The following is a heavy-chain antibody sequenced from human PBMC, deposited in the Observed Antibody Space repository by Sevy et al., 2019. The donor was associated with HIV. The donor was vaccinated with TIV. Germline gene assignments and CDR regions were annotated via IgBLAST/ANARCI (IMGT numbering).Heavy chain of an antibody. CDR1: GGSISSGAYS. D-gene: IGHD4-17*01. CDR3: ARDGGTLTTPGSFDI. J-gene: IGHJ3*02. CDR2: IFHTGNV. V-gene: IGHV4-30-2*01. Sequence: SETLSLTCAVSGGSISSGAYSWNWIRQAPGKGLEWIGYIFHTGNVYYNPSLKSRVTISVDRSKSQFSLRLGSVTAADTAVFYCARDGGTLTTPGSFDIWGQGIMVTVSS.